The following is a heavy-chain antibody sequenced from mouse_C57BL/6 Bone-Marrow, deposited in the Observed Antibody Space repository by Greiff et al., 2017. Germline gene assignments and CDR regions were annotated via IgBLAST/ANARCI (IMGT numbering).Heavy chain of an antibody. CDR2: ISGGGGNT. CDR3: ARNLITTVVPFAY. V-gene: IGHV5-9*01. CDR1: GFTFSSYT. D-gene: IGHD1-1*01. J-gene: IGHJ3*01. Sequence: DVKLVESGGGLVKPGGSLKLSCAASGFTFSSYTMSWVRQTPEKRLEWVATISGGGGNTYYPDSVKGRFTISRDNAKNTLYLQMSSLRSEDTALYYCARNLITTVVPFAYWGQGTLVTVSA.